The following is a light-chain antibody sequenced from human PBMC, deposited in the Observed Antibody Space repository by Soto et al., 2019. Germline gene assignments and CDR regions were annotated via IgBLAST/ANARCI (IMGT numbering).Light chain of an antibody. Sequence: EIVMTQSPATLSVSPGEGATLSCKASQNVYNNLAWYQQRPGQPPMLLIDDASTRATGISARFSGSGYGTEFTLTISGLQSEDFAVYFCQQCRNWPLTFGGGTKVEIK. CDR1: QNVYNN. CDR3: QQCRNWPLT. V-gene: IGKV3-15*01. CDR2: DAS. J-gene: IGKJ4*01.